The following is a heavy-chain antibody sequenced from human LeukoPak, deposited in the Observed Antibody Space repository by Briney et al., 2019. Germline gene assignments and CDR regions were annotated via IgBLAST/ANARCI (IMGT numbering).Heavy chain of an antibody. J-gene: IGHJ3*01. D-gene: IGHD3-16*01. CDR3: ARFDHVWETHGMDAFDL. Sequence: PSETLSLTCTVSGGFIGSSSFYWAWIRQTPGKGLEWIGSLAYSGSTYYKSSLKSRVTLSVDAAKNQFSLNLTSVTAADTAVYYCARFDHVWETHGMDAFDLWGQGTMVTVSS. CDR2: LAYSGST. CDR1: GGFIGSSSFY. V-gene: IGHV4-39*01.